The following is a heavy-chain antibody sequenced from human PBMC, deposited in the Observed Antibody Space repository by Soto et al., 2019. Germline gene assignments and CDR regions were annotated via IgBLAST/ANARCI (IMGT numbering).Heavy chain of an antibody. CDR1: GFTFNNYW. CDR2: INSDGTST. J-gene: IGHJ3*02. Sequence: SLRLSCAASGFTFNNYWMHWVRQAPGKGLVWVSRINSDGTSTSYADSVKGRFTISRDNAKNTLYLQMNSLRAEDTAVYYCASHHCRGGSCYGGDAFDIWGQGTMVTVSS. V-gene: IGHV3-74*01. CDR3: ASHHCRGGSCYGGDAFDI. D-gene: IGHD2-15*01.